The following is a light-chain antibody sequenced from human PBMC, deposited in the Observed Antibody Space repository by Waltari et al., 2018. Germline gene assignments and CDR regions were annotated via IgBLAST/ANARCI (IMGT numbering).Light chain of an antibody. CDR1: QTIITY. CDR3: QQSYSTPRT. J-gene: IGKJ1*01. Sequence: DIQMTQSPSSLSASVGDRVTITCRASQTIITYLNWYQQKPGKAPKLLIYAASTLQSWVPSTFSGSGSWTDFTLTISSLRPEDFATYYCQQSYSTPRTFGQGTKVEIK. CDR2: AAS. V-gene: IGKV1-39*01.